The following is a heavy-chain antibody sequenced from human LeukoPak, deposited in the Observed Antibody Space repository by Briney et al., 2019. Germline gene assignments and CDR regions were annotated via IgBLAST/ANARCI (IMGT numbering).Heavy chain of an antibody. CDR1: GYAFTGYY. D-gene: IGHD5-24*01. CDR2: IIPILGIA. CDR3: ARERLGMATIEKEDYYGMDV. Sequence: GASVKVSCKASGYAFTGYYMHWVRQAPGQGLEWMGRIIPILGIANYAQKFQGRVTITADKSTSTAYMELSSLRSEDTAVYYCARERLGMATIEKEDYYGMDVWGQGTTVTVSS. V-gene: IGHV1-69*04. J-gene: IGHJ6*02.